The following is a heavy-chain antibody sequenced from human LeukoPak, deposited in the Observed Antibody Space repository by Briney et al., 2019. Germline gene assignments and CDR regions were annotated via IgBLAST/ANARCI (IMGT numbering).Heavy chain of an antibody. CDR2: IYWDDGK. CDR3: AHKRAATYGSGSYSLSWFDP. V-gene: IGHV2-5*02. CDR1: GFSLDTSGEG. Sequence: SGPALVKPTQTLTLTCTFSGFSLDTSGEGVAWIRQAPGKALEWLAVIYWDDGKRFSPSLKRRLTITKDTSKNQVVLTVVNMDLVDTATYFCAHKRAATYGSGSYSLSWFDPWGQGTVVTVSS. J-gene: IGHJ5*02. D-gene: IGHD3-10*01.